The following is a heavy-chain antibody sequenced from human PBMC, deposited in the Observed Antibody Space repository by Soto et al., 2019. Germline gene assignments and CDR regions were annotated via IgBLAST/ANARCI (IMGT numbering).Heavy chain of an antibody. CDR2: ISYDGSNK. D-gene: IGHD3-3*01. V-gene: IGHV3-30-3*01. J-gene: IGHJ1*01. CDR1: GFTFSSYA. Sequence: QVQLVESGGGVVQPGRSLRLSCAASGFTFSSYAMHWVRQAPGKGLEWVAVISYDGSNKYYADSVKGRFTISRDNSKNTLYLQMNSLRAEDTAVYYCARNDFWSGYYTAEYFQHWGQGTLVTVSS. CDR3: ARNDFWSGYYTAEYFQH.